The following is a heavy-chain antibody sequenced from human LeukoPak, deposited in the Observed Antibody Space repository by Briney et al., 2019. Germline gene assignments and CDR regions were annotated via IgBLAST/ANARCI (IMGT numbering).Heavy chain of an antibody. Sequence: GGSLRLSCAASGFSFDAYAMHWVRQAPGKGLEWLSIISWNSGYKGYADSVTGRFTISRDNAKNSVYSQMNSLRAEDTAFYYCAKVRGTYSSGYFFDYWGQGALVTVSS. CDR3: AKVRGTYSSGYFFDY. D-gene: IGHD5-18*01. J-gene: IGHJ4*02. CDR2: ISWNSGYK. V-gene: IGHV3-9*01. CDR1: GFSFDAYA.